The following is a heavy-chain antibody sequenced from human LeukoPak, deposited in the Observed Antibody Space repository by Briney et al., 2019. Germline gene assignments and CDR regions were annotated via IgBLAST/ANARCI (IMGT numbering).Heavy chain of an antibody. CDR3: ARDAWNDVGGY. J-gene: IGHJ4*02. D-gene: IGHD1-1*01. CDR2: ISGSGTMI. CDR1: GFTFNTYN. V-gene: IGHV3-48*04. Sequence: GGSLRLSCAGSGFTFNTYNMNWVRQAPGKGLEWVSYISGSGTMIYYADSVKGRFTISRDNAENSLYLQMNSLRAEDTAVYYCARDAWNDVGGYWGQGTLVTVSS.